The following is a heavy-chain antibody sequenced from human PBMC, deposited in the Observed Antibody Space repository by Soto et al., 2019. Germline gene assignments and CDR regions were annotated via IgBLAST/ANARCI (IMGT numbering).Heavy chain of an antibody. Sequence: GASVKVSCKASGYTFTSYGISWVRQAPGQGLEWMGWISAYNGNTNYAQKLQGRVTMTTDTSTSTAYMELRSLRSDDTAVYYCARVPITIFGVVISFSDFDYWGQGTLVTVSS. D-gene: IGHD3-3*01. CDR1: GYTFTSYG. CDR2: ISAYNGNT. CDR3: ARVPITIFGVVISFSDFDY. J-gene: IGHJ4*02. V-gene: IGHV1-18*01.